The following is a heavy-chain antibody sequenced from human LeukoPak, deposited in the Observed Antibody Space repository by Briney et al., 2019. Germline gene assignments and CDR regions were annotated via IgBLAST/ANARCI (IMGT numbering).Heavy chain of an antibody. Sequence: PGGSLRLSCAASGFTFSSYWMHWVRQAPGKGLVWVSRINSDGSSTSYEDSVKGRFTISRDNAKNTLYLQMNSLRAEDTAVYFCARARWGYSYGGDWGQGTLVTVSS. CDR1: GFTFSSYW. CDR3: ARARWGYSYGGD. J-gene: IGHJ4*02. D-gene: IGHD5-18*01. V-gene: IGHV3-74*01. CDR2: INSDGSST.